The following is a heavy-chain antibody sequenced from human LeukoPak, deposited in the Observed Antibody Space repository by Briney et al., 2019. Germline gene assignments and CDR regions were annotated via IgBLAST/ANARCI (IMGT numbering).Heavy chain of an antibody. CDR3: ARVPLPPYDSSGYYYD. J-gene: IGHJ4*02. V-gene: IGHV4-34*01. CDR2: INHSGST. Sequence: GSLRLSCAASGFIFTNYFMSWIRQPPGKGLGWIGEINHSGSTNYNPSLKSRVTISVDKSKNQFSLKLSSVTAADTAVYYCARVPLPPYDSSGYYYDWGQGTLVTVSS. CDR1: GFIFTNYF. D-gene: IGHD3-22*01.